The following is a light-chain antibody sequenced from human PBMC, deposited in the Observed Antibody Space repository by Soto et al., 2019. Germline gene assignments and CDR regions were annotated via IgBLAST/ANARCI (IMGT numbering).Light chain of an antibody. Sequence: DVQMTQSPSSLSASVADRVIISCRASQGISNYLAWYQQKPGKVPKLLIYAASTLQSGVPSRFSRSGSGTDFTLTISSLQPEDVATYYCQKYDSGPFTFGPGTKVDI. J-gene: IGKJ3*01. V-gene: IGKV1-27*01. CDR3: QKYDSGPFT. CDR2: AAS. CDR1: QGISNY.